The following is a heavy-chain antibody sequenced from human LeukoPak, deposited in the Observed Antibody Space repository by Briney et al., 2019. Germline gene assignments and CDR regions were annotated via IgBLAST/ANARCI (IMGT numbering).Heavy chain of an antibody. CDR3: AKSHESGDYRSPNYYYYMDV. CDR2: ISYDEINK. Sequence: PGGSLRLSCAASGFTFSSYAIHWVRQAPGKGLEWVAVISYDEINKYYADSVKGRFSISRDNSKNTMSLQMNGLRSEDTAVYYCAKSHESGDYRSPNYYYYMDVWGKGTTVTVSS. CDR1: GFTFSSYA. J-gene: IGHJ6*03. V-gene: IGHV3-30-3*02. D-gene: IGHD4-17*01.